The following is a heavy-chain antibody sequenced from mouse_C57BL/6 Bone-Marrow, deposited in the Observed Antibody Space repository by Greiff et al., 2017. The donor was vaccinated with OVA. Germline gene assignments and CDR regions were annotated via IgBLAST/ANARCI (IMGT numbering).Heavy chain of an antibody. Sequence: QVQLQQPGAELVMPGASVKLSCKASGYTFTSYWMHWVKQRPGQGLEWIGEIDPSDSYTNYNQKFKGKSTLTVDKSSSTAYMQLSSLTSEDSAVYYCASFSGDYFDYWGQGTTLTVSS. J-gene: IGHJ2*01. V-gene: IGHV1-69*01. CDR1: GYTFTSYW. CDR2: IDPSDSYT. CDR3: ASFSGDYFDY.